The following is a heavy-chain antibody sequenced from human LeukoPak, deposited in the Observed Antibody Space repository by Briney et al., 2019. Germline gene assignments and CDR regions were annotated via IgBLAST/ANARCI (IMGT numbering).Heavy chain of an antibody. Sequence: ASVKVSCKASGGTFSSYAISWVRQAPGQGLEWMGGIIPIFGTANYAQKFQGRVTITTDESTSTAYMELSSLRSEDTAVYYCARAYYDFWSGPKMNMDVRGKGTTVTVSS. V-gene: IGHV1-69*05. CDR2: IIPIFGTA. D-gene: IGHD3-3*01. CDR3: ARAYYDFWSGPKMNMDV. CDR1: GGTFSSYA. J-gene: IGHJ6*03.